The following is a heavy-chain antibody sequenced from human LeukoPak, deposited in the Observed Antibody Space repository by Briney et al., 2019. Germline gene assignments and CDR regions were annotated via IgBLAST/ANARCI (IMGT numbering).Heavy chain of an antibody. Sequence: GGSLRLSCAASGFTFSSYWMSWVRQAPGKGLDWVANIRQDGSEKYYVDSVKGRFTISRDNAKTSLYLQMNSLRAEDTAVYYCARDFKSSGYHDYWGQGTLVTVSS. CDR3: ARDFKSSGYHDY. D-gene: IGHD3-22*01. CDR1: GFTFSSYW. V-gene: IGHV3-7*04. J-gene: IGHJ4*02. CDR2: IRQDGSEK.